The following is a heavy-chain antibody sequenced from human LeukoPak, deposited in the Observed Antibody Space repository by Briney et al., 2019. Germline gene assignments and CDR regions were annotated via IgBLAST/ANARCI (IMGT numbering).Heavy chain of an antibody. CDR1: GFTFSSYA. CDR3: AKDSFGYLMGNHAFDI. CDR2: ISGSGGST. D-gene: IGHD1-14*01. V-gene: IGHV3-23*01. J-gene: IGHJ3*02. Sequence: GGSQRLSCAASGFTFSSYAMSWVRQAPGKGLEWVSAISGSGGSTYYADSVKGRFTISRDNSKNTLHLQMNSLRAEDTAVYYCAKDSFGYLMGNHAFDIWGQGTMVTVCS.